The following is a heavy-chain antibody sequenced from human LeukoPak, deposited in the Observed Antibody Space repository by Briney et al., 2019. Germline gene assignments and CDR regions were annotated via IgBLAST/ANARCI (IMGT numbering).Heavy chain of an antibody. Sequence: GGSLRLSCAASGFTFSSYAMSWVRQAPGKGLEWVSATSGSGGSTYYADSVKGRFTISRDNSKNTLYLQMNSLRAEDTAVYCCAKDYYSSSWNTYDYWGQGTLVTVSS. D-gene: IGHD6-13*01. J-gene: IGHJ4*02. CDR1: GFTFSSYA. V-gene: IGHV3-23*01. CDR2: TSGSGGST. CDR3: AKDYYSSSWNTYDY.